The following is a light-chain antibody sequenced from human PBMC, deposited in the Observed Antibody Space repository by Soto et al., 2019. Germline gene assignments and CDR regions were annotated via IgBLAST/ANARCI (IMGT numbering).Light chain of an antibody. V-gene: IGKV1D-12*01. CDR1: QGISRS. CDR2: HAS. Sequence: DIQMTQSPSSVSASVGDRVTITCRASQGISRSLAWFQQKPGKAPKLLIYHASTLQSGVPSRFSGSGSGTDFTLTITTLQPEDFATYYCQQANSFSITFGQGTRLEIK. CDR3: QQANSFSIT. J-gene: IGKJ5*01.